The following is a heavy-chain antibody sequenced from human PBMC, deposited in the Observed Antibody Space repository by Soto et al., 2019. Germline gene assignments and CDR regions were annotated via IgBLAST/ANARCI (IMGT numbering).Heavy chain of an antibody. CDR3: ARVNGYYYYGMDV. Sequence: GGSLRLSCAASGFTFSDYYMSWIRQAPGKGLEWVSDISSSGSIIYYADSAKGRFTISRDNAKNSLYLQMNSLRAEDTAVYYCARVNGYYYYGMDVWGQGTTVTVS. CDR1: GFTFSDYY. V-gene: IGHV3-11*01. CDR2: ISSSGSII. J-gene: IGHJ6*02. D-gene: IGHD3-22*01.